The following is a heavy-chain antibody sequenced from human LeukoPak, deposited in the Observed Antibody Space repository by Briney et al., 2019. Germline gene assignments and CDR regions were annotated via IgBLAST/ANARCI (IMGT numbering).Heavy chain of an antibody. Sequence: PGGSLRLSCAASGFTFSSYAMSWVRQAPGKGLEGVSSLSSSSYYIYYADSVKGRFTIFRDNAKNSLYLQMHSLRAEDTAVYYCARDDGSYSGSFHYYYGMHVWGQGTTVTVSS. V-gene: IGHV3-21*01. CDR3: ARDDGSYSGSFHYYYGMHV. CDR1: GFTFSSYA. J-gene: IGHJ6*02. D-gene: IGHD1-26*01. CDR2: LSSSSYYI.